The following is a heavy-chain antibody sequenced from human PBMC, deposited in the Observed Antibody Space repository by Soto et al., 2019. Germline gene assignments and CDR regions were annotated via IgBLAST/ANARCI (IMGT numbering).Heavy chain of an antibody. V-gene: IGHV3-33*01. D-gene: IGHD2-21*02. Sequence: GSLRLSCAGSGFIFSDYIMHWVRQAPGKGPEWVALIWSDGSSIHYADSVRGRFTISRDNSKNTLYLQMSSLRVEDTALHYCAGEFRNCAGDCGHSAFDMWGQGTMVTVSS. CDR2: IWSDGSSI. J-gene: IGHJ3*02. CDR1: GFIFSDYI. CDR3: AGEFRNCAGDCGHSAFDM.